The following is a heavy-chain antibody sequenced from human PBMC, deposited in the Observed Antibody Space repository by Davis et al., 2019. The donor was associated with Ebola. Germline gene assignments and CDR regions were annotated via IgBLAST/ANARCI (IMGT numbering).Heavy chain of an antibody. CDR2: INPNSGGT. J-gene: IGHJ4*02. V-gene: IGHV1-2*06. CDR3: ARDLESYYGSGN. CDR1: GYTFTSYY. D-gene: IGHD3-10*01. Sequence: ASVKVSCKASGYTFTSYYMHWVRQAPGQGLEWMGRINPNSGGTNYAQKFQGRVTMTRDTSISTAYMELSRLRSDDTAVYYCARDLESYYGSGNWGQGTLVTVSS.